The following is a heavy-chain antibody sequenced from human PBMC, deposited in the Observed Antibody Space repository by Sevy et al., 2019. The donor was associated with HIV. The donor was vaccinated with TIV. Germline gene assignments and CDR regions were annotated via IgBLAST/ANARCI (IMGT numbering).Heavy chain of an antibody. CDR3: AKGPQDGGTYYYYYGMDV. Sequence: GGSLRLSCAASGFTFSSYGMHWVRQAPGKGLEWVAVLSGGGSNKYYADSVKGRFTISRDNSKNTLYLQMNSLRAEDTAEYYCAKGPQDGGTYYYYYGMDVWGQGTTVTVSS. V-gene: IGHV3-30*18. D-gene: IGHD2-15*01. CDR1: GFTFSSYG. CDR2: LSGGGSNK. J-gene: IGHJ6*02.